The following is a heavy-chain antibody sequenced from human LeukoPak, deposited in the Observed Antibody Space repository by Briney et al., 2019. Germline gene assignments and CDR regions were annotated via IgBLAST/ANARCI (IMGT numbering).Heavy chain of an antibody. V-gene: IGHV3-30-3*01. CDR1: GFTFSSHA. Sequence: PGGSLRLSCAASGFTFSSHAMHWVRQAPGKGVEWVGVISYYGSNKYYGDSAKRPFTIPRDNSKTTLSVQLNSLRVEDTAVYYCARNPGRSLVVVPAVDYWGQGTLVTVSS. CDR2: ISYYGSNK. CDR3: ARNPGRSLVVVPAVDY. J-gene: IGHJ4*02. D-gene: IGHD2-21*02.